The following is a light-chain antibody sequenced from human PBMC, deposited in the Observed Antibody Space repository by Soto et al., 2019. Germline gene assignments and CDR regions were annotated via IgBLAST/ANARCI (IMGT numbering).Light chain of an antibody. CDR2: DAS. V-gene: IGKV3-20*01. CDR1: QSVSSN. J-gene: IGKJ4*01. Sequence: EVVMTKSPATLSLSPGERATLSCRASQSVSSNLAWYQQKPGQAPRLLIYDASNRATGIPDRFSGSGSGTDFTLTISRLEPEDFAVYYCQQYGSSPLTFGGGTKVDIK. CDR3: QQYGSSPLT.